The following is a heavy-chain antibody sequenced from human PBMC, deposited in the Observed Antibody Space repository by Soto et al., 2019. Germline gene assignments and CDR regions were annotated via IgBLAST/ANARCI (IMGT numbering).Heavy chain of an antibody. CDR2: IYSGGST. D-gene: IGHD3-3*01. V-gene: IGHV3-66*01. J-gene: IGHJ3*02. Sequence: GGSLRLSCAASGFTVSSNYMRWVRQAPGKGLEWVSVIYSGGSTYYADSVKGRFTISRDNSKNTLYLQMNSLRAEDTAVYYCARERGLYDFWSGYYPDAFDIWGQGTMVTVSS. CDR3: ARERGLYDFWSGYYPDAFDI. CDR1: GFTVSSNY.